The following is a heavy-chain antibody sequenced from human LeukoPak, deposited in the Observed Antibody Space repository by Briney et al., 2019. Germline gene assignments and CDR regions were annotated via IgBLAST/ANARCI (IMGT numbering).Heavy chain of an antibody. CDR1: GFTFSSYA. CDR3: ARWLCGGTSCYYGY. Sequence: GGSLRLSCAASGFTFSSYAMSWVRQAPGKGLEWVSAISGSGGSTYYADSVKGRFTISRDNSKNTLYLQMNSLRAEDTAVYYCARWLCGGTSCYYGYWGQGTLVTVSS. J-gene: IGHJ4*02. V-gene: IGHV3-23*01. D-gene: IGHD2-2*01. CDR2: ISGSGGST.